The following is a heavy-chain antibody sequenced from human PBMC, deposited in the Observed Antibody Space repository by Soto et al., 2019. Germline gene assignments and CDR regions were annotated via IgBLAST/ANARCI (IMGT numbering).Heavy chain of an antibody. Sequence: SETLSLTCTVSGGSVSSGSYYWSWIRQPPGKGLEWIGYIYYSGSTNYNPSLKSRVTISVDTSKNQFSLKLSSVTAADTAVYYCARDATAAAAGTTYGMTSGAKGPRSPSP. V-gene: IGHV4-61*01. CDR1: GGSVSSGSYY. D-gene: IGHD6-13*01. J-gene: IGHJ6*02. CDR3: ARDATAAAAGTTYGMTS. CDR2: IYYSGST.